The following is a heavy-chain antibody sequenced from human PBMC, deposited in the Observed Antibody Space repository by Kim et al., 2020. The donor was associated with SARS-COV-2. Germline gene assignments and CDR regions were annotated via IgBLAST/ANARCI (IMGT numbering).Heavy chain of an antibody. D-gene: IGHD5-18*01. Sequence: VKGRFTISRDNSKNTLYLQMNSLRAEDTAVYYCARDKGIQLRFHYYYGMDVWGQGTTVTVSS. J-gene: IGHJ6*02. V-gene: IGHV3-30*01. CDR3: ARDKGIQLRFHYYYGMDV.